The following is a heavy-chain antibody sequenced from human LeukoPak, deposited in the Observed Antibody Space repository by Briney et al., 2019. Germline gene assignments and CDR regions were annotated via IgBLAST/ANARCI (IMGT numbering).Heavy chain of an antibody. J-gene: IGHJ4*02. CDR1: GYIFTTYW. Sequence: GESLKISCEASGYIFTTYWIGWVRQKPGEGLEWMGIVYPVDYRTRYSPSFQGQVTISADKSISTAYLQWSSLKASDTAMYYCARHGGTHCSSTSCLVDYWGQGTLVTVSS. D-gene: IGHD2-2*01. CDR2: VYPVDYRT. V-gene: IGHV5-51*01. CDR3: ARHGGTHCSSTSCLVDY.